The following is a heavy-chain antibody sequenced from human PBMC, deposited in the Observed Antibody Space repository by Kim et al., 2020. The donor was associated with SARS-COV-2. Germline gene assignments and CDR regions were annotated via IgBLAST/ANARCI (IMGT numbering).Heavy chain of an antibody. CDR3: ARGANTLSAFDL. Sequence: AERFQGRVTMTRDTAISTVYVELGRLKSDDTAVYYCARGANTLSAFDLWGQGTMVTVSS. J-gene: IGHJ3*01. V-gene: IGHV1-2*02.